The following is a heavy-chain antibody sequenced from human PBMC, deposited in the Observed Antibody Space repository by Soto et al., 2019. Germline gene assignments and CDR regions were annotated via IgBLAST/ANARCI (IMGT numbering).Heavy chain of an antibody. V-gene: IGHV3-30*18. CDR1: GFTFSSYG. Sequence: GGSLRLSCAASGFTFSSYGMHWVRQAPGKGLEWVAVISYDGSNKDYADSVKGRFTISGDNSKNTLYLQMNSLRAEDTAVYYCAKGLGTADAPLYYFDSWGQGTLVTVSS. D-gene: IGHD3-10*01. CDR2: ISYDGSNK. CDR3: AKGLGTADAPLYYFDS. J-gene: IGHJ4*02.